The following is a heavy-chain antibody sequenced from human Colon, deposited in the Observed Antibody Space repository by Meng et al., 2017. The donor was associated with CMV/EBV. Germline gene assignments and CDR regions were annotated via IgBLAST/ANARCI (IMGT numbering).Heavy chain of an antibody. D-gene: IGHD3-3*01. CDR2: INPVTGDT. J-gene: IGHJ4*02. Sequence: VQLVKSGAEVKEPGASVKFSCKTSGYTFNGYFMHWVRQAPGQGLEWMGWINPVTGDTSYAQKFQVRVTMTRDTSISTAYMELSSLRSDDTAVYYCATFGGDFDYWGQGTLVTVSS. CDR1: GYTFNGYF. CDR3: ATFGGDFDY. V-gene: IGHV1-2*02.